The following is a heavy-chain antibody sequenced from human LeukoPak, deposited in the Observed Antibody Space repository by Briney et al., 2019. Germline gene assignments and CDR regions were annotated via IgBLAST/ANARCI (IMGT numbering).Heavy chain of an antibody. Sequence: PSETLSLTCTVSGGSVSSGSYYWSWIRQPPGKGLEWIGYIYYSGSTNYKPSLKSRVTISVNTSKNQFSLKLSSVTAADTAVYYCARLQRYCSGGSCYSYRTEPTAYYYYGMDVWGQGTTVTVSS. CDR1: GGSVSSGSYY. CDR2: IYYSGST. J-gene: IGHJ6*02. D-gene: IGHD2-15*01. CDR3: ARLQRYCSGGSCYSYRTEPTAYYYYGMDV. V-gene: IGHV4-61*01.